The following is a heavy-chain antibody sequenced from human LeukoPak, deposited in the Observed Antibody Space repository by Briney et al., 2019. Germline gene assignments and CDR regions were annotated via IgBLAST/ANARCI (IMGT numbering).Heavy chain of an antibody. V-gene: IGHV1-69*04. CDR3: ARSNLQYYDILTCYSGPQGSAHDAFDI. CDR2: IIPILGIA. D-gene: IGHD3-9*01. J-gene: IGHJ3*02. Sequence: SVKVSCKASGGTLSSYAISWVRQAPGQGLEWMGRIIPILGIANYAQKFQGRVTITADKSTSTAYMELSSLRSEDTAVYYCARSNLQYYDILTCYSGPQGSAHDAFDIWGQGTMVTVSS. CDR1: GGTLSSYA.